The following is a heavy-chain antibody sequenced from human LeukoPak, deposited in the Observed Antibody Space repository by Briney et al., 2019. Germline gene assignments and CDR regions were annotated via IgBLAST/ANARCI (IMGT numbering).Heavy chain of an antibody. Sequence: PSETLSLTCAVYGGSFSGYYWSWIRQPPGKGLEWIGEINHSGSTNYNPSLKSRVTISVDTSKNQFSLKLSSVTAADTAVYYCAVGWFNYYYYMDVWGKGTTVTVSS. J-gene: IGHJ6*03. CDR3: AVGWFNYYYYMDV. V-gene: IGHV4-34*01. D-gene: IGHD3-3*01. CDR1: GGSFSGYY. CDR2: INHSGST.